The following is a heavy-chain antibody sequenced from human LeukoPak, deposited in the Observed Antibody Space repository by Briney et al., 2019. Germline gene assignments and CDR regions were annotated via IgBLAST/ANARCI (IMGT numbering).Heavy chain of an antibody. CDR1: GGSFSGYY. CDR2: INHSGST. Sequence: SETLSLPCAVYGGSFSGYYWSWIRQPPGKGLGWIGEINHSGSTNYNPSLKSRVTISVDTSKNQFSLKLSSVTAADTAVYYCARKGGTVTTGRAFDYWGQGTLVTVSS. CDR3: ARKGGTVTTGRAFDY. V-gene: IGHV4-34*01. D-gene: IGHD4-17*01. J-gene: IGHJ4*02.